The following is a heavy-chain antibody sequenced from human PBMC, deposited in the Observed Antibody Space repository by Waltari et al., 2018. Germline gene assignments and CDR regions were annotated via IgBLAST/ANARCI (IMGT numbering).Heavy chain of an antibody. J-gene: IGHJ4*02. CDR2: SKSEGRGT. V-gene: IGHV3-74*01. Sequence: VCQAVGKGLVGDSRSKSEGRGTGDADSVKCRFTNARDNAKNTLYLQMNSLRAEYTALYYCGRGEGSVTMFRGIDQWGQGTLVTVSS. CDR3: GRGEGSVTMFRGIDQ. D-gene: IGHD3-10*01.